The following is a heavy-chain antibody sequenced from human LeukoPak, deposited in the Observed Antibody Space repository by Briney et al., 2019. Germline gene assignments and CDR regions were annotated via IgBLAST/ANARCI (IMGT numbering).Heavy chain of an antibody. CDR1: GGSISSNTYY. V-gene: IGHV4-39*07. D-gene: IGHD5-18*01. CDR2: IYYAGSP. J-gene: IGHJ5*02. Sequence: PSETLSLTCTVSGGSISSNTYYWGWIRQPPGKGLEWIGSIYYAGSPYYNPSLKSRITISVDTSKNQFSLKLSSVTAADTAVYYCARDPEDTAMVTNWFDPWGQGTLVTVSS. CDR3: ARDPEDTAMVTNWFDP.